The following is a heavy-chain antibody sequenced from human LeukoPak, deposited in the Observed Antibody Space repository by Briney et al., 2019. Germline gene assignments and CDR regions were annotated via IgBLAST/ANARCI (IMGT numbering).Heavy chain of an antibody. D-gene: IGHD3-22*01. CDR2: IYTSGST. Sequence: SETLSLTCTVSGGSIGSYYWSWIRQPAGKGLEWIGRIYTSGSTNYNPSLKSRVTMSVDTSKNQFSLKLSSVTAADTAVYYCARELYYYDSSGFDYWGQGTLVTVSS. CDR1: GGSIGSYY. J-gene: IGHJ4*02. CDR3: ARELYYYDSSGFDY. V-gene: IGHV4-4*07.